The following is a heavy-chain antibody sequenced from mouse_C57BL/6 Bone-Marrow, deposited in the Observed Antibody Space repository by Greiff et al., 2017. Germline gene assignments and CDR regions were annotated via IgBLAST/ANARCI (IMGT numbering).Heavy chain of an antibody. J-gene: IGHJ3*01. D-gene: IGHD4-1*01. CDR3: ARSKNWDSWFAY. Sequence: EQLQQSGAELVRPGTSVKVSCKASGYAFTNYLIEWVKQRPGQGLEWIGVINPGSGGTNYNEKFKGKATLTADKSSSTAYMQLSSLTSEDSAVYFCARSKNWDSWFAYWGQGTLVTVSA. CDR2: INPGSGGT. V-gene: IGHV1-54*01. CDR1: GYAFTNYL.